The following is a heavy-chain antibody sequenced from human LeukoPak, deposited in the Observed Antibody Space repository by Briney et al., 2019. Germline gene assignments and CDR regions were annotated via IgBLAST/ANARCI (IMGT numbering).Heavy chain of an antibody. Sequence: PSETLSLTCAVYGGSFSGYYWSWIRQPPGKGLEWIGEINHSGSTSYNPSLKSRVTISVDTSKNQFSLKLSSVTAADTAVYYCARGVHIVVVPAASMQPTDYYFDYWGQGTLVTVSS. CDR1: GGSFSGYY. D-gene: IGHD2-2*01. J-gene: IGHJ4*02. CDR2: INHSGST. V-gene: IGHV4-34*01. CDR3: ARGVHIVVVPAASMQPTDYYFDY.